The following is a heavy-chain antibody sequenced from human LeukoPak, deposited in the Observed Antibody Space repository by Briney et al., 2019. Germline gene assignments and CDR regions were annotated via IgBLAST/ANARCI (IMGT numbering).Heavy chain of an antibody. CDR3: ARDRGITIFGVVMTFDY. V-gene: IGHV1-2*02. CDR1: GYTFTGYY. CDR2: IDPNSGGT. Sequence: ASVKVSCKASGYTFTGYYMHWVRQTPGQGLEWMGWIDPNSGGTNYAQKFQGRVTMTRDTSISTAYMELSRLRSDDTAVYYCARDRGITIFGVVMTFDYWGQGTLVTVYS. D-gene: IGHD3-3*01. J-gene: IGHJ4*02.